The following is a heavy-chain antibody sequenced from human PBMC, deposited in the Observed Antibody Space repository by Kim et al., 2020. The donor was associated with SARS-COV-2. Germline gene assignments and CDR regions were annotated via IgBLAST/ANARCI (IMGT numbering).Heavy chain of an antibody. CDR1: DASISSYY. CDR2: IYYTGST. Sequence: SETLSLTCTVSDASISSYYWSWIRQPPGKGLEWIGFIYYTGSTNQNPSLKSRVTISLDTSKNQFSLKLNSVTAADTAIYYCARHARLSPQRYFDYLGQGTLVTVSS. V-gene: IGHV4-59*08. CDR3: ARHARLSPQRYFDY. J-gene: IGHJ4*02. D-gene: IGHD5-18*01.